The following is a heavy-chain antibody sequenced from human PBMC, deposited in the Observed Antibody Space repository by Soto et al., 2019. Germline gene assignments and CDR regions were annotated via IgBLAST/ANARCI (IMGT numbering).Heavy chain of an antibody. D-gene: IGHD5-12*01. CDR1: GGSISSYY. Sequence: SETLSLTCTVSGGSISSYYWSWIRQPPGKGLEWIGYIYYSGSTNYSPSLKSRVTISVDTSKNQFSLKLSSVTAADTAVYYCARGFSGYDYFDYWGQGTLVTVSS. V-gene: IGHV4-59*01. CDR3: ARGFSGYDYFDY. CDR2: IYYSGST. J-gene: IGHJ4*02.